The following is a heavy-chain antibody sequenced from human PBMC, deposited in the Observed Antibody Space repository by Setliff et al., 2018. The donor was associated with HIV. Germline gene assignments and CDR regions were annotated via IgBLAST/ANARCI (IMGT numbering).Heavy chain of an antibody. Sequence: GGSLRLSCAASGFTFSSHGMHWVRQAPGKGLEWVAFIRFDGGDKYYADSVKGRFTISRDNSKNALYLQMDSLRDEDTAVYFCVKDDHGSYDRLFYFDYWGQGTLVTVSS. CDR3: VKDDHGSYDRLFYFDY. J-gene: IGHJ4*02. CDR2: IRFDGGDK. CDR1: GFTFSSHG. V-gene: IGHV3-30*02. D-gene: IGHD4-17*01.